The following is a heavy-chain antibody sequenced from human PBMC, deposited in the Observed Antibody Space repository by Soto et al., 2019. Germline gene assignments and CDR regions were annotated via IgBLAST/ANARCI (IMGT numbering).Heavy chain of an antibody. CDR3: AKDRSSGSYYYYYGMGV. J-gene: IGHJ6*02. CDR2: ISGSGGST. CDR1: GFTFSSYA. Sequence: PGGSLRLSCAASGFTFSSYAMSWVRQAPGKGLEWVSAISGSGGSTYYADSVKGRFTISRDNSKNTLYLQMNSLRAEDTAVYYCAKDRSSGSYYYYYGMGVWGQGTTVTVSS. D-gene: IGHD6-6*01. V-gene: IGHV3-23*01.